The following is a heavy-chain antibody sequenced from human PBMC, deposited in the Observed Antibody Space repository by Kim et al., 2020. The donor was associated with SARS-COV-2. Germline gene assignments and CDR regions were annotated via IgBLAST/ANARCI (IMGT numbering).Heavy chain of an antibody. CDR2: ISAYNGNT. J-gene: IGHJ4*02. V-gene: IGHV1-18*01. CDR1: GYTFTSYG. CDR3: ARDFMIAVAGTRYFDY. Sequence: ASVKVSCKASGYTFTSYGISWVRQAPGQGLEWMGWISAYNGNTNYAQKLQGRVTMTTDTSTSTDYMELRSLRSDDTAVYYCARDFMIAVAGTRYFDYWGQGTLVTVSS. D-gene: IGHD6-19*01.